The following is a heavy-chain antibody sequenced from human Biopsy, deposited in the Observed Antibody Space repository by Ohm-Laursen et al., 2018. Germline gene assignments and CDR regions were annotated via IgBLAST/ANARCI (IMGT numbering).Heavy chain of an antibody. D-gene: IGHD3-16*01. V-gene: IGHV3-33*08. Sequence: SLRLSCTASGFTFTTYGMHWVRQAPGKGLEWVAVVWYDGINKFYADSVEGRFTISRDNFKNTVYLEMNSLRPEDTAVYYCARDLGNLRGVMFYLDSWGQGTLVSVSS. CDR1: GFTFTTYG. CDR3: ARDLGNLRGVMFYLDS. CDR2: VWYDGINK. J-gene: IGHJ4*02.